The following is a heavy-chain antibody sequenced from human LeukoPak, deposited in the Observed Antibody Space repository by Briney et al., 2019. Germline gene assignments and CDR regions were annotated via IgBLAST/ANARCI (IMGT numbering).Heavy chain of an antibody. CDR3: ARALPNSSSWYLPRFDP. Sequence: GASVKVSYKASGYTFTSYGISWVRQAPGQGLEWMGWISAYNGNTNYAQKLQGRVTMTTDTSTSTAYMELRSLRSDDTAVYYCARALPNSSSWYLPRFDPWGQGTLVTVSS. CDR2: ISAYNGNT. CDR1: GYTFTSYG. J-gene: IGHJ5*02. D-gene: IGHD6-13*01. V-gene: IGHV1-18*01.